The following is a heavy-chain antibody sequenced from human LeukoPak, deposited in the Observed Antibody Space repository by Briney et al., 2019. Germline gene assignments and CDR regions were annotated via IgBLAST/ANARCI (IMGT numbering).Heavy chain of an antibody. V-gene: IGHV1-69*13. CDR1: GGTFSSYA. Sequence: SVKVSCKASGGTFSSYAISWVRQAPGQGLEWMGGIIPIFGTANYAQKFQGRVTITADESTSTAYMELSSLRSEDTAVYYCARAGARYCTSTSCYNLDYWGQGTLVTVSS. J-gene: IGHJ4*02. D-gene: IGHD2-2*02. CDR2: IIPIFGTA. CDR3: ARAGARYCTSTSCYNLDY.